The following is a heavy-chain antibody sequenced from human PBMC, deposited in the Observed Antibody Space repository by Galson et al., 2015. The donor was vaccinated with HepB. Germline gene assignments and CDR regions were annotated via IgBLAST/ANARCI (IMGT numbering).Heavy chain of an antibody. V-gene: IGHV3-23*01. Sequence: SLRLSCAASGFTFRSYAMSWVRQAPGKGLEWVSGIIESGVDTYYADSVKGRFTIPRDNFKNTLILQMNSLRAEDTAVYYCAKDYSVYIGGDLSYPLFDYWGQGTLVTVSS. CDR3: AKDYSVYIGGDLSYPLFDY. D-gene: IGHD2-21*02. CDR1: GFTFRSYA. CDR2: IIESGVDT. J-gene: IGHJ4*02.